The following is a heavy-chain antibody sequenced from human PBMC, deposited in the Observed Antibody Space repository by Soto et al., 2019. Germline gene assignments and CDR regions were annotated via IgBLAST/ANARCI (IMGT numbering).Heavy chain of an antibody. J-gene: IGHJ6*02. V-gene: IGHV1-69*12. CDR2: IIPIFGTV. Sequence: QVQLLQSGAEVKKPGSSVRVSCEASGGTFRTYAISWVRQAPGQGLEWMGEIIPIFGTVNYAQRFQGRVTITEDESTTTVYMDLRSLRSEDTAVYYCAKGAVAGTPTSSYYYGMDVWGQGTTVTVSS. CDR3: AKGAVAGTPTSSYYYGMDV. CDR1: GGTFRTYA. D-gene: IGHD6-19*01.